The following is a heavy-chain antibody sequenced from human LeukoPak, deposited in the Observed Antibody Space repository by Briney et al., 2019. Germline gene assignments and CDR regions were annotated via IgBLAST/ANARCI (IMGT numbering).Heavy chain of an antibody. CDR1: GGSITSGTNY. CDR3: ARGSIAGRTGYWFDP. J-gene: IGHJ5*02. V-gene: IGHV4-61*02. Sequence: SQTLSLTCTVSGGSITSGTNYWSWIRQPAGKGLEWIGRISTSGNTDYIPSLTSRLTLSVDTSKNQFSLKLISVTAADTAVYYCARGSIAGRTGYWFDPWGQGTLVTVSS. D-gene: IGHD6-6*01. CDR2: ISTSGNT.